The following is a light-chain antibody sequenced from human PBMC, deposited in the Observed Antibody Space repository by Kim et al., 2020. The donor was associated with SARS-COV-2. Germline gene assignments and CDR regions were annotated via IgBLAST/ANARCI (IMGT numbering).Light chain of an antibody. CDR1: QSISGW. CDR3: QQYDRYWT. J-gene: IGKJ1*01. Sequence: SASVGDTVTITCRASQSISGWLAWYQQKPGKAPNLLIFGASNLESGVPSRFSGSGSGTEFTLTITSLQHDDFATYYCQQYDRYWTFGQGTKVDIK. CDR2: GAS. V-gene: IGKV1-5*01.